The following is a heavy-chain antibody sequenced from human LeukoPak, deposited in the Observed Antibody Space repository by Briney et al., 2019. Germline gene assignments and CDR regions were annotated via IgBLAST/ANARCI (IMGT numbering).Heavy chain of an antibody. J-gene: IGHJ3*02. V-gene: IGHV1-69*01. CDR3: ARARTYYDILTGYVPGRDAFDI. CDR2: IIPIFGTA. Sequence: SVKVSCKASGGTFSSYAISWVRQAPGQGLEWMGGIIPIFGTANYSQKFQGRVTITSDESTSTAYMELSSLRSEDTAVYYCARARTYYDILTGYVPGRDAFDIWGQGTMVTVSS. D-gene: IGHD3-9*01. CDR1: GGTFSSYA.